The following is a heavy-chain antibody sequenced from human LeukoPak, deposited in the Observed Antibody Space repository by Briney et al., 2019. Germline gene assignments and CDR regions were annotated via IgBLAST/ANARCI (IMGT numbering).Heavy chain of an antibody. Sequence: GRSLRLSCAASGFTFSSYGMHWVRQAPGKGLEWVAVIWYDGSNKYYADSVKGRFTISRDNPKNTLDLQMNSLRAEDTALYYCAKDRGIYYYVVDVWGQGTTVTVSS. CDR3: AKDRGIYYYVVDV. CDR1: GFTFSSYG. V-gene: IGHV3-33*06. CDR2: IWYDGSNK. J-gene: IGHJ6*02.